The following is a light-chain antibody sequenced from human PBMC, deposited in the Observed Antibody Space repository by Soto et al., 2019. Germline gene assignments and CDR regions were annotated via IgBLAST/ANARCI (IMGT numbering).Light chain of an antibody. Sequence: ENVMTQSPAPLSLSPGGGATLSCKARQNVYNNLAWYQQRPGQPPRLLIYDASTRATGISARFSGSGYGTEFTLTISSLQSEDFAVYFCQQCRNWPLTFGGGTKV. J-gene: IGKJ4*01. V-gene: IGKV3-15*01. CDR3: QQCRNWPLT. CDR1: QNVYNN. CDR2: DAS.